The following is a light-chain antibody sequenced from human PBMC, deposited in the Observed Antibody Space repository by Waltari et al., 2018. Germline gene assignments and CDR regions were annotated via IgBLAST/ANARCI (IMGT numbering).Light chain of an antibody. V-gene: IGKV3-15*01. CDR3: QQYNNWPYT. J-gene: IGKJ2*01. Sequence: EIVMTQSPATLSVSPGEGVTLSCRASQSVSSNLAWYQQKPGQAPRLLLYGASTRASGLPARFSGSGSGTEFTLTISSLQSEDLAVYYCQQYNNWPYTFGQGTKLEIK. CDR1: QSVSSN. CDR2: GAS.